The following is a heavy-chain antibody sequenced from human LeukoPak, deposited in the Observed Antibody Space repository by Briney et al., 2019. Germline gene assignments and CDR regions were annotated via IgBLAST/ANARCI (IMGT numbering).Heavy chain of an antibody. D-gene: IGHD3-9*01. CDR2: VSYSGTI. J-gene: IGHJ4*02. CDR3: ARGRKYYDILTGYHPTAFDY. Sequence: SETLSPTCSVSGDSISSFSWTWIRQPPGKGLEWIGYVSYSGTITYNPSLKGRVTISVDTSKNWFSLKLSSVTAADTAVYYCARGRKYYDILTGYHPTAFDYWGQGILITVSS. V-gene: IGHV4-59*01. CDR1: GDSISSFS.